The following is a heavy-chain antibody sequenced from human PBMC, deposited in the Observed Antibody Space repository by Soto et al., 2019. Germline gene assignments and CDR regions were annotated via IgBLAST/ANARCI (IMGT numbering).Heavy chain of an antibody. CDR2: IIPITDTA. CDR3: ATLVPAPIKLFPRLGWFDP. CDR1: GGTFSSET. Sequence: SVKVSCKASGGTFSSETITWVRQAPGQGLEWMGGIIPITDTANYAQNFQGRLTITADESTSTVYMELSSLRSGDTAVYYCATLVPAPIKLFPRLGWFDPWGQGTPVTVSS. V-gene: IGHV1-69*13. D-gene: IGHD2-2*02. J-gene: IGHJ5*02.